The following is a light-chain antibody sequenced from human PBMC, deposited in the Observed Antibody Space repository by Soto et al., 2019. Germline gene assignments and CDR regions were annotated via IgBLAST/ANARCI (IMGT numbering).Light chain of an antibody. CDR3: QQXXXXXWT. CDR1: QSISDT. V-gene: IGKV3-15*01. CDR2: GAS. J-gene: IGKJ1*01. Sequence: EIVMTQSPATLSVSPGGRATLSCRASQSISDTLAWYQQKPGQAPRLLIHGASTRAPGFPARFSGSGSGTDFTLTXXXXXXXXFAVYYCQQXXXXXWTFG.